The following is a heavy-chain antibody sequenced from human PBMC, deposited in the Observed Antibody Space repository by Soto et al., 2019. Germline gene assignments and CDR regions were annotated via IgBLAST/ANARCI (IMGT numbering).Heavy chain of an antibody. CDR1: GGSISSSSYY. V-gene: IGHV4-39*01. D-gene: IGHD3-22*01. J-gene: IGHJ4*02. CDR3: ARRQRVSSGYGAFVDC. Sequence: QLQLQESGPGLVKPSETLSLTCTVSGGSISSSSYYWGWIRQPPGKGLEWIGSIYYSGSTYYNPSLKSRVTISVDTAKNLFSLKLTSVTAADTAVYYCARRQRVSSGYGAFVDCWGQGSLLTVSS. CDR2: IYYSGST.